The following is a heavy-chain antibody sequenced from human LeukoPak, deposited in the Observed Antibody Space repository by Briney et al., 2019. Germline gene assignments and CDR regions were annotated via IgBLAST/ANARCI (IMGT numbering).Heavy chain of an antibody. Sequence: ASVKVSCKASGYXFSGYYMHWVRQAPGQGLEWMGWINPNSGGTKYAQKFQGRVTMTRDTSISTAYMELSRLRSDDTAVYYCATEVTDWGQGTLVTVSS. CDR3: ATEVTD. V-gene: IGHV1-2*02. D-gene: IGHD5-18*01. J-gene: IGHJ4*02. CDR1: GYXFSGYY. CDR2: INPNSGGT.